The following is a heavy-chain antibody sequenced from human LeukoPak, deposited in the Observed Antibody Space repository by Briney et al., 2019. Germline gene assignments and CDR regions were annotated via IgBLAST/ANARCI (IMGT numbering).Heavy chain of an antibody. V-gene: IGHV3-7*05. D-gene: IGHD3-22*01. CDR3: TRDHDSTPFDY. CDR2: IKEDGSEK. CDR1: GFTFSSYW. J-gene: IGHJ4*02. Sequence: GGSLRLSCATSGFTFSSYWMSWVRQAPGKGLEWVANIKEDGSEKYYVDSVKGQFTISRDNAKNSLSLQLNSLRAEDTAVYYCTRDHDSTPFDYWGQGTLVTVSS.